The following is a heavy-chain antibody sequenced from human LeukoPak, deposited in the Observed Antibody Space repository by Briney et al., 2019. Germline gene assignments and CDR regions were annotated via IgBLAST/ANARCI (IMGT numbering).Heavy chain of an antibody. Sequence: SETLSLTCAVYGGSFSGYYWSWIRQPPGKGLEWIGEINHSGSTNYNPSLKSRVTISVDTSKNQFSLKLSSVTAADTAVYYCARLTMVRGVILARKNAFDIWGQGTMVTVSS. CDR1: GGSFSGYY. V-gene: IGHV4-34*01. J-gene: IGHJ3*02. D-gene: IGHD3-10*01. CDR3: ARLTMVRGVILARKNAFDI. CDR2: INHSGST.